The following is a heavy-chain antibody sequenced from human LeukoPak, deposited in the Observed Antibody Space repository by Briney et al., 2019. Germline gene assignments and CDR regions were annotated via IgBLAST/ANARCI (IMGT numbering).Heavy chain of an antibody. CDR2: ISGFNDNT. CDR3: ARDQCSSTSCYVGVGIFDY. CDR1: GYFFGHYG. V-gene: IGHV1-18*01. D-gene: IGHD2-2*01. J-gene: IGHJ4*02. Sequence: ASVKVSCKTSGYFFGHYGISWVRQAPGQGPEWLGWISGFNDNTNYAQRVQGRVTMTTDTATSTAYMELRSLRSDDTAVYYCARDQCSSTSCYVGVGIFDYWGQGTLVTVSS.